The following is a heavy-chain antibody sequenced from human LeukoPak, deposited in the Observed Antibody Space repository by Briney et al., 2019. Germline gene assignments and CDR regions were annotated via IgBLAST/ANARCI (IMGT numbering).Heavy chain of an antibody. V-gene: IGHV3-23*01. CDR3: AKDLLQTFFFDSSGYYSDAFGM. J-gene: IGHJ3*02. CDR1: EFTFSNFA. CDR2: ISGSGDNT. Sequence: GSLRLSCAASEFTFSNFAMSWVRQAPGKGLEWVSTISGSGDNTYYADFVKGRFTISRDNSKNTLSLHMNTLRAEDTAVYYCAKDLLQTFFFDSSGYYSDAFGMWGQGTMVTVSP. D-gene: IGHD3-22*01.